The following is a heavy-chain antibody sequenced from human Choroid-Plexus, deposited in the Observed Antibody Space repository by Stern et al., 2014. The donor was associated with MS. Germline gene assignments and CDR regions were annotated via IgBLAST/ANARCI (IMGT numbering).Heavy chain of an antibody. V-gene: IGHV1-2*02. Sequence: VQLVESGAEVKKPGASVKVSCKTSGYIFTGYYIHWVRQAPGQGLEWMAWINPNTGGTKYAQKVQGRVTMSRDTSISTAYVELSSLTSDDTAVYYCARGQRGITIFGVVTDYYYLGMDVWGQGTTVTVSS. D-gene: IGHD3-3*01. CDR2: INPNTGGT. CDR3: ARGQRGITIFGVVTDYYYLGMDV. J-gene: IGHJ6*02. CDR1: GYIFTGYY.